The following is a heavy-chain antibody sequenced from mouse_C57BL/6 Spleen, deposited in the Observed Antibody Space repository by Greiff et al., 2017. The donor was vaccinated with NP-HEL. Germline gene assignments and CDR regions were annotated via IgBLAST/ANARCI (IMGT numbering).Heavy chain of an antibody. CDR1: GYAFSSYW. J-gene: IGHJ2*01. V-gene: IGHV1-80*01. CDR3: ARRYYGYFDY. Sequence: QVHVKQSGAELVKPGASVKISCKASGYAFSSYWMNWVKQRPGTGLEWIGQIYPGDGDTNYNGKFKGKATLTADKSSSTAYMQLSSLTSEDSAVYFCARRYYGYFDYWGQGTTLTVSS. CDR2: IYPGDGDT. D-gene: IGHD1-1*01.